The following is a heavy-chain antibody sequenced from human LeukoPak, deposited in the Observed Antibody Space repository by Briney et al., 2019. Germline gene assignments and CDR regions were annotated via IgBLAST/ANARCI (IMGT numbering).Heavy chain of an antibody. CDR1: GYTFTGYY. D-gene: IGHD3-22*01. CDR2: INSNSGGT. CDR3: ARDYDSSGVTSDY. J-gene: IGHJ4*02. V-gene: IGHV1-2*02. Sequence: ASVKVSCKASGYTFTGYYMHWVRQAPGQGLEWMGWINSNSGGTNYAQKFQGRVTMTRDTSISTAYMELSRLRSDDTAVYYCARDYDSSGVTSDYWGQGTLVTVSS.